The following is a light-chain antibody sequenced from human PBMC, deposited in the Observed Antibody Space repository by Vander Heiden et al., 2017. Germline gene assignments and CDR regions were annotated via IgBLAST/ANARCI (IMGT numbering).Light chain of an antibody. CDR1: IRDVGGYNY. CDR2: EVS. CDR3: CSYAGSYTYVV. Sequence: QPALTQPRSVSGSPGQTVTISGTGTIRDVGGYNYVSWYQQHPGKAPKLVIYEVSKRPSGVPDRFSGSKSGNTASLTISGLQAEDEADYYCCSYAGSYTYVVFGGGTKLTV. J-gene: IGLJ2*01. V-gene: IGLV2-11*01.